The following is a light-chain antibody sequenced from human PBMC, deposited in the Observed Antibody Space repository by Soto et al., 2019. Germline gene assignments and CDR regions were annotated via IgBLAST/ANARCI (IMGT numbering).Light chain of an antibody. V-gene: IGLV1-40*01. CDR1: SSNIGAGYD. J-gene: IGLJ2*01. CDR2: GNS. CDR3: QSYDSSPRVV. Sequence: QSVLTQPPSVSGAPGQRVTISCTGSSSNIGAGYDVHWYQQLPGTAPKLLIYGNSNRPSGVPDRCSGSKSGTSASLAITGIQAEDEADYCCQSYDSSPRVVFGGGTKLTVL.